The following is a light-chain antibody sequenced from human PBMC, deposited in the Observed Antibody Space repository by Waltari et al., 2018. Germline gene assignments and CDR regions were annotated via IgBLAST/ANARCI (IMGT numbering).Light chain of an antibody. V-gene: IGKV1-5*03. CDR2: KTS. Sequence: DIQMTQSPSTLSASMGDSVPITCRASQTVNSWLAWYQQKPGQAPKLLIYKTSALESGVPSRFRGSGSGTEFTLTISSLQPDDFATYYCQQYNSYPYTFGQGTNLEI. J-gene: IGKJ2*01. CDR1: QTVNSW. CDR3: QQYNSYPYT.